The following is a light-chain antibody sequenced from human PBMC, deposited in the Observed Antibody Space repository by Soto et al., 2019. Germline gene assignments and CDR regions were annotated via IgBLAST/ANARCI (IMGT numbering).Light chain of an antibody. CDR1: QSVSSR. CDR2: AAS. CDR3: QQYSSPPQT. J-gene: IGKJ1*01. V-gene: IGKV3-20*01. Sequence: EIGMTQSAATLSVSPGERVTLSCRASQSVSSRLAWYHQKDGQAPRLLIFAASNRATGIPDRFSGSGYGTDFNLTISRLEPEDFAVYFCQQYSSPPQTFGQGTKVDIK.